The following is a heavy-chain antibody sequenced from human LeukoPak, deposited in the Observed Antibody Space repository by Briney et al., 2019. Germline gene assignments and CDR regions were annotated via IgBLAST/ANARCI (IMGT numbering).Heavy chain of an antibody. J-gene: IGHJ4*02. CDR1: GYTFTSYY. V-gene: IGHV1-46*01. CDR2: INPSGGST. D-gene: IGHD3-22*01. CDR3: AXXXYDSSGYYAHFDY. Sequence: ASVKVSCKASGYTFTSYYMHWVRQAPGQGLEWMGIINPSGGSTSYAQKLQGRVTMTRDTSTSTVYMELSSLRSEDTAVYYCAXXXYDSSGYYAHFDYWGQGTLVTVSS.